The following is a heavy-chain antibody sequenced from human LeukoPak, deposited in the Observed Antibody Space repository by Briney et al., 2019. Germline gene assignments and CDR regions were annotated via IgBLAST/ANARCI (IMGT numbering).Heavy chain of an antibody. CDR1: GYTFTGYY. D-gene: IGHD5-12*01. Sequence: VASVKVSCKASGYTFTGYYMHWVRQAPGQGLEWMGWINPNSGGTNYAQKFQGRVTMTRDTSISTAYMELSRLRSDDTAVYYCARERQRWGGDAFDIWGQGTMVTVSS. J-gene: IGHJ3*02. CDR2: INPNSGGT. CDR3: ARERQRWGGDAFDI. V-gene: IGHV1-2*02.